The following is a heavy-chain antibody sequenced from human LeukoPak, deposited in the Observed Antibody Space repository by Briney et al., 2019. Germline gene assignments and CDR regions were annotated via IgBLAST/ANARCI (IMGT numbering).Heavy chain of an antibody. D-gene: IGHD6-13*01. Sequence: SETLSLTCAVSGGSISSGNWWSWVRQPPGKGLEWIGEIWHSGNTNYNPSLKSRVTISVDKSKNQFSLKLSSVTAADTAVYYCGSSRIGYFQHWGQGTLVTVSS. V-gene: IGHV4-4*02. CDR2: IWHSGNT. J-gene: IGHJ1*01. CDR1: GGSISSGNW. CDR3: GSSRIGYFQH.